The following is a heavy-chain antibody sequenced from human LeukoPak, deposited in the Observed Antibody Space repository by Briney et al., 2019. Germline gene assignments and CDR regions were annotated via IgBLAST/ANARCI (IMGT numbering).Heavy chain of an antibody. J-gene: IGHJ4*02. CDR1: GFTVSSNY. CDR3: ATGAYCDH. CDR2: IGDTGDST. V-gene: IGHV3-23*01. Sequence: GGSLRLSCAASGFTVSSNYMSWVRQAPGKGLEWVSTIGDTGDSTYYADSVKGRFIISRDNSESTLLLQMNGLRAEDTAIYFCATGAYCDHWGQGTLVTVSS.